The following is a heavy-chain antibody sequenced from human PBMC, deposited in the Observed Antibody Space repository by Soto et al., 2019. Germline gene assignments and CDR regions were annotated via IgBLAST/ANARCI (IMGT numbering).Heavy chain of an antibody. CDR2: INPNSGGT. D-gene: IGHD3-22*01. CDR1: GYPFADYY. J-gene: IGHJ6*02. Sequence: ASVKVSCKASGYPFADYYMHWVRQAPGQGLEWMGWINPNSGGTNYAQKFQGWITMTRDTSISTAYMELSRLRSDDTAVYYCARVVDYCDPYYYYGMDVWGQGTTVTVSS. CDR3: ARVVDYCDPYYYYGMDV. V-gene: IGHV1-2*04.